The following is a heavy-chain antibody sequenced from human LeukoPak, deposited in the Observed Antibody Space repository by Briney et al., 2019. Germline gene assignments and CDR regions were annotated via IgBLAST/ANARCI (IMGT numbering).Heavy chain of an antibody. D-gene: IGHD2-2*02. J-gene: IGHJ5*02. Sequence: GGSLRLSCAASGFTFSSYWMHWVRQAPGKGLVWVSRINSDGSSTSYADSVKGRFTISRDNAKNTLYLQMNSLRAEDTAVYYCAREKDIVAVPAAIVNWFDPWGQGTLVTVSS. CDR2: INSDGSST. CDR3: AREKDIVAVPAAIVNWFDP. CDR1: GFTFSSYW. V-gene: IGHV3-74*01.